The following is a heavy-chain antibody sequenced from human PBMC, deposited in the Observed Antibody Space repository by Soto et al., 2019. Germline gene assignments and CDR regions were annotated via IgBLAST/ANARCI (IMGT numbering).Heavy chain of an antibody. V-gene: IGHV4-30-2*01. CDR1: GGSISSGGYY. J-gene: IGHJ4*02. CDR3: AGGIAARPVGY. D-gene: IGHD6-25*01. CDR2: TYHSGST. Sequence: QLQLQESGSGLVKASQTLSLTYAVSGGSISSGGYYWSWIRQPPGKGLEWIGYTYHSGSTYYNPSLKGRVTISVDRAKNQFSLKLSSVTAADTAVYYCAGGIAARPVGYWGQGTLVTVSS.